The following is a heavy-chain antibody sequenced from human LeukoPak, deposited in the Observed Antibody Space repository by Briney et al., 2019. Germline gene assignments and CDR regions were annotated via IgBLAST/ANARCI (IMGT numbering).Heavy chain of an antibody. Sequence: PGGSLRLSCAASGFTFSSYCMNWAPRPPGRGLQGVSNISGSGGSTYYAESVKGRFTISRDNSKNTLYLQMNSMRGEDTAVYYCAKDRPYSSSWYGCSTPWGQGTLVTVSS. CDR3: AKDRPYSSSWYGCSTP. CDR2: ISGSGGST. J-gene: IGHJ5*02. CDR1: GFTFSSYC. D-gene: IGHD6-13*01. V-gene: IGHV3-23*01.